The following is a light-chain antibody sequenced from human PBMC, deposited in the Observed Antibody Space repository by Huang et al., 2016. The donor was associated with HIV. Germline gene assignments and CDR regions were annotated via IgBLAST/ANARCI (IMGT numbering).Light chain of an antibody. CDR1: RSVSTN. V-gene: IGKV3-15*01. CDR3: HQYNNWLLS. CDR2: GSS. Sequence: EIVMTQSPATLSVSPGERVTLSCRANRSVSTNLAWYQQRPGQAPRLLIYGSSTRAPGIPARFSGSGSGTDCSLTISSLQPEDFALYYCHQYNNWLLSFGGGTRVDI. J-gene: IGKJ4*01.